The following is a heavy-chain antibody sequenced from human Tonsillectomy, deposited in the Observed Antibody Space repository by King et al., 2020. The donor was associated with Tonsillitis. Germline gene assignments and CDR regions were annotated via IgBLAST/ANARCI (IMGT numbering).Heavy chain of an antibody. V-gene: IGHV4-30-2*01. D-gene: IGHD4-23*01. Sequence: QLQESDSRLVKPSQTLSLTCAVSGGSLSSGGYSWSWIRQPPGQGLEWIGYILHSGSSYSNPSLRSRVTISVDRSKNQFSLKLSSLTAADTAVYYCARASESGGNADYGFDVWGQGTTVTVSS. J-gene: IGHJ6*02. CDR3: ARASESGGNADYGFDV. CDR2: ILHSGSS. CDR1: GGSLSSGGYS.